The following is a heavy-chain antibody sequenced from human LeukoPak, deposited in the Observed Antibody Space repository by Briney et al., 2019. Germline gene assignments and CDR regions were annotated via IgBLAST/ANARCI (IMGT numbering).Heavy chain of an antibody. D-gene: IGHD1-14*01. V-gene: IGHV3-74*01. CDR3: ARGHSTGCFDY. Sequence: PGGSLRLSCAASGFTFSSYWIHWVRQAPGKGVVWVSRINSGGSDSIYADSVKGRFTISRDNAQNTVYLQMNSLRAEDTAIYYCARGHSTGCFDYWGQGTLVTVSS. CDR1: GFTFSSYW. CDR2: INSGGSDS. J-gene: IGHJ4*02.